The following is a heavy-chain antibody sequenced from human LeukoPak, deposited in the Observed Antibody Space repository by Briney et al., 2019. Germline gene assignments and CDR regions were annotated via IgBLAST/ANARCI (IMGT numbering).Heavy chain of an antibody. CDR2: ISWDSGSI. CDR3: AKDLTPNLYGSGSILDY. J-gene: IGHJ4*02. CDR1: GFTFYDYA. V-gene: IGHV3-9*01. Sequence: PGRSLRLSCAASGFTFYDYAMHWVRPAPGEGQEWGSGISWDSGSIGYADSVKGRFTISRDNAKNSLYLQMNSLRAEDTALYYCAKDLTPNLYGSGSILDYWGQGTLVTVSS. D-gene: IGHD3-10*01.